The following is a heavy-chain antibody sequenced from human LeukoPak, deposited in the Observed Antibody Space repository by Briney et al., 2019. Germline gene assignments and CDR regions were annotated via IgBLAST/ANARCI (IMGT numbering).Heavy chain of an antibody. J-gene: IGHJ3*01. Sequence: GGSLRLSCAASGFTFSSYWVTWVRQAPGKGLGWVANINQDGSEKYYVDSVKGRFTISRDNAKNSLSLQMNSLTVEDTAVYYCARVLTGIAAAGTDAFDVWGQGTTVTISS. CDR3: ARVLTGIAAAGTDAFDV. V-gene: IGHV3-7*05. D-gene: IGHD6-13*01. CDR1: GFTFSSYW. CDR2: INQDGSEK.